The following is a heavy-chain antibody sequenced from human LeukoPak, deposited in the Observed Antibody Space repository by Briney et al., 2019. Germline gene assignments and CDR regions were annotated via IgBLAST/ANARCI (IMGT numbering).Heavy chain of an antibody. V-gene: IGHV1-46*01. CDR3: ARESGEGAKNRPSDFDY. J-gene: IGHJ4*02. D-gene: IGHD1-26*01. Sequence: ASVKVSCKASGYTFTSYYMHWVRQAPGQGLEWMGIINPSGGSTSYAQKFQGRVTMTRDTSTSTVYMELSSLRSEDTAVYYCARESGEGAKNRPSDFDYWGQGTLVTVSS. CDR2: INPSGGST. CDR1: GYTFTSYY.